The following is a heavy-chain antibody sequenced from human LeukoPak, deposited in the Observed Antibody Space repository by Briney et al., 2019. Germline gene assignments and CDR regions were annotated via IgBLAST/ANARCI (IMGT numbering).Heavy chain of an antibody. CDR2: IYYSGST. J-gene: IGHJ3*02. CDR1: GGSISSGGYY. V-gene: IGHV4-30-4*01. CDR3: ARGPAATPYDAFDI. Sequence: KPSETLSLTCTVSGGSISSGGYYWSWIRQPAGKGLEWIGYIYYSGSTYYNPSLKSRVTISVDTSKNQFSLKLSSVTAADTAVYYCARGPAATPYDAFDIWGQGTMVTVSS. D-gene: IGHD2-15*01.